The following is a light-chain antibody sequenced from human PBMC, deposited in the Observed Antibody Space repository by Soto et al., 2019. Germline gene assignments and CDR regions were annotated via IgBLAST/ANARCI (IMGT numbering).Light chain of an antibody. CDR2: GAS. V-gene: IGKV3-15*01. CDR3: QQYNNWPPRIT. J-gene: IGKJ4*01. CDR1: QSVSSN. Sequence: EIVMTQSPATLSVSPGERATLSCRASQSVSSNLAWYQQKPGQAPRLLIYGASTRATGIPARFSGSGPGTEFTLTISSLQSEDFAVYYCQQYNNWPPRITFGGGTKVEIK.